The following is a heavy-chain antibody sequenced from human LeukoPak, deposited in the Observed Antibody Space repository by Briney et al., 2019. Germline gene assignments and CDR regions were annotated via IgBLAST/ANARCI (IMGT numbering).Heavy chain of an antibody. CDR2: IIPIFGTA. J-gene: IGHJ4*02. Sequence: GASVKVSCKASGYTFTSYDINWVRQATGQGLEWMGGIIPIFGTANYAQKFQGRVTITTDESTSTAYMELSSLRSEDTAVYYCARARRATGGTTELDYWGQGTLVTVSS. V-gene: IGHV1-69*05. CDR3: ARARRATGGTTELDY. CDR1: GYTFTSYD. D-gene: IGHD1-7*01.